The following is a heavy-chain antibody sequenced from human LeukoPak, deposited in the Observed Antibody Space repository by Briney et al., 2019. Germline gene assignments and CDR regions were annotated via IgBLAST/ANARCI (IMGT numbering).Heavy chain of an antibody. D-gene: IGHD3-10*01. J-gene: IGHJ4*02. CDR2: IIPIFGTA. Sequence: SVKVSCKASGGTFSSYAISWVRQAPGQGLEWMEGIIPIFGTANYAQKFQGRVTITADESTSTAYMELSSLRSEDTAVYYCTGNYYGSGSYADFDYWGQGTLVTVSS. V-gene: IGHV1-69*13. CDR1: GGTFSSYA. CDR3: TGNYYGSGSYADFDY.